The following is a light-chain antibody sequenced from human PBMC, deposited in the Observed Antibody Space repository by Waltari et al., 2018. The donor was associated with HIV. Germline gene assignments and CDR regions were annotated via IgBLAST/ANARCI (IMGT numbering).Light chain of an antibody. V-gene: IGLV1-36*01. CDR3: AAWDDTLNGWV. CDR1: SSNIGKNA. J-gene: IGLJ3*02. Sequence: QSVLTQPPSVSAAPRQRVSISCSGSSSNIGKNAVNWYQQIPGTAPRLLIYYDDLVPSGFSDRFSGSKSGTSASLAISGLQSEDEADYYCAAWDDTLNGWVFGGGTKLTVL. CDR2: YDD.